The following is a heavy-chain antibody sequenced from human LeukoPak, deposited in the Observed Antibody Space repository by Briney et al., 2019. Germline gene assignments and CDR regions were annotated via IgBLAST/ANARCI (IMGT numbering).Heavy chain of an antibody. CDR2: IYHSGST. J-gene: IGHJ4*02. Sequence: SETLSLTCTVSGYSISSGYYWGWIRQPPGKGLEWIGSIYHSGSTYYSPSLKSRVTISVDTSKNQFSLKLSSVTAADTAVYYCARGGTAVRSGAFDYWGQGTLVTVSS. CDR3: ARGGTAVRSGAFDY. D-gene: IGHD1-1*01. CDR1: GYSISSGYY. V-gene: IGHV4-38-2*02.